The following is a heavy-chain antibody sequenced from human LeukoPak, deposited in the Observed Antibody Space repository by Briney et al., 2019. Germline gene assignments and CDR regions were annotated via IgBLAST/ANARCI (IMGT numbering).Heavy chain of an antibody. V-gene: IGHV3-7*01. D-gene: IGHD3/OR15-3a*01. CDR1: GFTFSSYW. J-gene: IGHJ6*02. CDR3: ARGPRTSYYYYYGMDV. Sequence: GGSLRLSCAASGFTFSSYWMSWVRQAPGKGLEWVANIKQDGSEKYYVDSVKGRFTISRDNAKNSLYLQMNSLRAEDTAVYYCARGPRTSYYYYYGMDVRGQGTTVTVSS. CDR2: IKQDGSEK.